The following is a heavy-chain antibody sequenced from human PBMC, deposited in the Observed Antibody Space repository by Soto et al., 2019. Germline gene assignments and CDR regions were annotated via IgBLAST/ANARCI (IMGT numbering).Heavy chain of an antibody. Sequence: QVQLVQSGAEVKKPGSSVKVSCKASGGTFSSYAISWERQAPGQGLEWMGGIIPIFGTANYAQKFQGRVTITANESTSTAYMELSSLRSEDTAVYYCAREGIDGHHLTRGYFDYWGQGTLVTVTS. CDR3: AREGIDGHHLTRGYFDY. J-gene: IGHJ4*02. V-gene: IGHV1-69*01. CDR1: GGTFSSYA. CDR2: IIPIFGTA. D-gene: IGHD4-4*01.